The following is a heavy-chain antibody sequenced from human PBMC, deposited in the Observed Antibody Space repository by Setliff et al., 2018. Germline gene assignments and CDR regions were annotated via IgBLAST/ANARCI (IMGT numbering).Heavy chain of an antibody. CDR3: ARGPSGNGFVHRSSYQEV. V-gene: IGHV1-2*02. CDR2: INPSSGDT. J-gene: IGHJ6*03. CDR1: GYTFSASY. D-gene: IGHD1-1*01. Sequence: ASVKVSCKTSGYTFSASYIHWVRQAPGQGLEWMGCINPSSGDTHSAQNFQDRVTMTMDKSTTTAFMELRRLTPDDRAVYYCARGPSGNGFVHRSSYQEVWGTGTSVTVSS.